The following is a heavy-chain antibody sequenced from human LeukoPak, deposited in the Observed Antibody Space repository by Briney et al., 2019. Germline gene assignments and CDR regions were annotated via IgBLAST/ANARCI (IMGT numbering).Heavy chain of an antibody. V-gene: IGHV3-23*01. D-gene: IGHD4-17*01. J-gene: IGHJ4*02. CDR1: GFTFSNYA. CDR3: AKRRTTVITMDYFDY. CDR2: ISGGAGTP. Sequence: GGSLRLSCATSGFTFSNYAMSWVRQAPGKGLEWVSGISGGAGTPYYADSVKGRFTISRDNSKNTLYLQMSSLRAEDTAVYYCAKRRTTVITMDYFDYWGQGTLVTVSS.